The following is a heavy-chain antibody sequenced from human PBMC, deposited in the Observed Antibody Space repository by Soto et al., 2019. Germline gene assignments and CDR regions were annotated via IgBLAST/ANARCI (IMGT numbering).Heavy chain of an antibody. J-gene: IGHJ4*02. CDR1: GFSFSSYA. Sequence: EVHLLESGGGLVQPGGSLRLSCAASGFSFSSYAMSWVRQAPGKGLEWVSAISGSGDSTHYTDSVKGRFTISRDNSKNTLYLQINSLRAEDTAVYYCEKRYYYENSGLLDYWGQGTLVTVSS. CDR3: EKRYYYENSGLLDY. D-gene: IGHD3-22*01. V-gene: IGHV3-23*01. CDR2: ISGSGDST.